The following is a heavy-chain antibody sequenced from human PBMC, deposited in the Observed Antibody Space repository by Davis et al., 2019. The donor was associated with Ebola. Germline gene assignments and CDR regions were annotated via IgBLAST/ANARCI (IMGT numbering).Heavy chain of an antibody. J-gene: IGHJ4*02. CDR3: ARMISCGGDCRFFGY. V-gene: IGHV1-2*02. D-gene: IGHD2-21*02. Sequence: AASVKVSCKASGFSFTDYYIYWVRQVPGQGLEWMGWVSGSSGGSNYVQKFQGRVTMTRDTSITTAYMELNRLRSDDTAVYYCARMISCGGDCRFFGYWGQGTLVTVSS. CDR1: GFSFTDYY. CDR2: VSGSSGGS.